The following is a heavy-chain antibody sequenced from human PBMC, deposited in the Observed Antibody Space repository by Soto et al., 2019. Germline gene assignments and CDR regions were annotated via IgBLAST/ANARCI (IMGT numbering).Heavy chain of an antibody. CDR3: ARSSGDIVLMVYAILGFQH. J-gene: IGHJ1*01. D-gene: IGHD2-8*01. CDR2: IYYSGST. Sequence: SETLSLTCTVSGGSISSSSYYWGWIRQPPGKGLEWIGSIYYSGSTYYNPSLKSRVTISVDTSKNQFSLKLSSVTAADTAVYYCARSSGDIVLMVYAILGFQHWGQGTLVTVSS. CDR1: GGSISSSSYY. V-gene: IGHV4-39*01.